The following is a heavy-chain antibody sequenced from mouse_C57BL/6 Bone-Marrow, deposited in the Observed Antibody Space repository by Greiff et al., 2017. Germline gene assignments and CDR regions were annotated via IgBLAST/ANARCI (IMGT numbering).Heavy chain of an antibody. J-gene: IGHJ2*01. V-gene: IGHV1-42*01. CDR2: INPSTGGT. CDR1: GYSFTGYY. D-gene: IGHD1-1*01. Sequence: VQLKQSGPELVKPGASVKISCKASGYSFTGYYMNWVKQSPEKSLEWIGEINPSTGGTTYNQKFKAKATLTVDKSSSTAYMQLKSLTSEDSAVYYCASRSSYNFDYWGQGTTLTVSS. CDR3: ASRSSYNFDY.